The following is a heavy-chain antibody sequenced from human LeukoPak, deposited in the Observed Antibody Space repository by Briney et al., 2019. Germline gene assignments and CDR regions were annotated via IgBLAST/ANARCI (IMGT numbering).Heavy chain of an antibody. D-gene: IGHD1-26*01. CDR3: ARVWSLYSGAYCDY. CDR2: ISSSGITI. CDR1: GFIFGDYY. V-gene: IGHV3-11*04. Sequence: GGSLRLSCAASGFIFGDYYMSWIRQAPGKGLEWVSYISSSGITIYYADSVKGRFTISRDNAKNSLYLQMNSLRAEDTAVYYCARVWSLYSGAYCDYWGQGTLVTVSS. J-gene: IGHJ4*02.